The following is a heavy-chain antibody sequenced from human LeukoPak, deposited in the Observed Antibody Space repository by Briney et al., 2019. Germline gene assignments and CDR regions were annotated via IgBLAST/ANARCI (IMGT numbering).Heavy chain of an antibody. D-gene: IGHD6-13*01. CDR2: INHSGST. CDR3: AGVPSSSWDFYYYMDV. Sequence: KPSETLSLTCVVYGGSFSGYYWSWIRQPPGKGLEWIGEINHSGSTNYNPSLKSRVIISVDMSKNQFSLKLSSGTAADTAVYYCAGVPSSSWDFYYYMDVWGKGTTVTVSS. J-gene: IGHJ6*03. CDR1: GGSFSGYY. V-gene: IGHV4-34*01.